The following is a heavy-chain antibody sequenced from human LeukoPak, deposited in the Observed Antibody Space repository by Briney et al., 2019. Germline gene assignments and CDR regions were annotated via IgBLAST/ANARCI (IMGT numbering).Heavy chain of an antibody. J-gene: IGHJ3*02. D-gene: IGHD5-24*01. CDR2: ISSSSSYI. V-gene: IGHV3-21*04. Sequence: GGSLRLPCAASGFTFSSYSMNWVRQAPGKGLEWVSSISSSSSYIYYADSVKGRFTISRDNAKNSLYLQMNSLRAEDTAVYYCARARRDGYNFSAFDIWGQGTMVTVSS. CDR1: GFTFSSYS. CDR3: ARARRDGYNFSAFDI.